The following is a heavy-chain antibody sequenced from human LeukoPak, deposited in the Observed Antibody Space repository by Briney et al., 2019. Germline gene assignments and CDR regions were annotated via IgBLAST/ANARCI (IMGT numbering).Heavy chain of an antibody. CDR3: ARDPSHLRDSFNI. Sequence: SQTLSLTCAISGDSVSSNSAAWNWIRQSPSRGLEWLGRTYYRSKWYNDYAVSVKSRMTITPDTSKNQFSLQLNSVTPEDAAVYYCARDPSHLRDSFNIWGQGTMVTVSS. CDR1: GDSVSSNSAA. J-gene: IGHJ3*02. D-gene: IGHD2-21*02. V-gene: IGHV6-1*01. CDR2: TYYRSKWYN.